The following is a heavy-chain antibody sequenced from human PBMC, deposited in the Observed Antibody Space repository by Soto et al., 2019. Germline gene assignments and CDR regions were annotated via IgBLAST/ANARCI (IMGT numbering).Heavy chain of an antibody. V-gene: IGHV4-59*01. D-gene: IGHD3-16*01. CDR2: IYYSGST. CDR1: GGSISSYY. J-gene: IGHJ6*03. CDR3: ARRGGISYYYYYMDV. Sequence: SETLSLTCTFSGGSISSYYWSWIRQPPGKGLEWIGYIYYSGSTNYNPSLKSRVTISVDTSKNQFSLKLSSVTAADTAVYYCARRGGISYYYYYMDVWGKGTTVTVS.